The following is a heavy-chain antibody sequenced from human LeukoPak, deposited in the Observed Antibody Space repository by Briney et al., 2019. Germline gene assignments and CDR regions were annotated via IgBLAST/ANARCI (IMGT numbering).Heavy chain of an antibody. V-gene: IGHV3-21*01. CDR2: ISSSSSYI. D-gene: IGHD4-17*01. CDR3: ARAPHGDYFDY. CDR1: GFTFSSYS. Sequence: GGSLRLSCAASGFTFSSYSMNWVRQAPGKGLEWVSSISSSSSYIYYADSVKGRFTISRDNAKNSLYLQMNSLRAEDTAVYFCARAPHGDYFDYWGQGTLVTVSS. J-gene: IGHJ4*02.